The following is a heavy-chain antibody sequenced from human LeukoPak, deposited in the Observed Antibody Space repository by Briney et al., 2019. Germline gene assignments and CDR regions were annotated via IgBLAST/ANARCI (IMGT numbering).Heavy chain of an antibody. CDR3: ARDKRGMATIYAFDI. CDR1: GFTFSSYG. D-gene: IGHD5-24*01. J-gene: IGHJ3*02. V-gene: IGHV3-33*01. CDR2: IWYDGSNK. Sequence: GRSLRLSCAASGFTFSSYGMHWVRQAPGKGLEWVAVIWYDGSNKYYADSVKGRFTISRDNSKNTRYLQMNSLRAEDTAVYYCARDKRGMATIYAFDIWGQGTMVTVSS.